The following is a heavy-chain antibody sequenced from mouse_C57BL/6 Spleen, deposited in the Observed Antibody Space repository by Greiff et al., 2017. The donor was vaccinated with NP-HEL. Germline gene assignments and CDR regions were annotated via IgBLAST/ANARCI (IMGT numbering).Heavy chain of an antibody. V-gene: IGHV1-80*01. CDR2: IYPGDGDT. CDR1: GYAFSSYW. Sequence: VQLQQSGAELVKPGASVKISCKASGYAFSSYWMNWVKQRPGKGLEWIGQIYPGDGDTNYNGKFKGKATLTADKSSSTAYMQLSSLTSEDSAVYFCARHQLGRGYFDVWGTGTTVTVSS. CDR3: ARHQLGRGYFDV. D-gene: IGHD4-1*02. J-gene: IGHJ1*03.